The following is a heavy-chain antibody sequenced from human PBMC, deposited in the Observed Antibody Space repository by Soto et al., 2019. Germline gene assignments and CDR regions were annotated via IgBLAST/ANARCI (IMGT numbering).Heavy chain of an antibody. Sequence: GESLKISCKCSGYSFTSYWIGWVRQMPGKGLEWMGIIYPGDSDTRYTPSFQGQVTISADKSISTAYLQWSSLKASDTAMYYCARLRYCSSTSCYTSFDIWGQGTMVTVSS. J-gene: IGHJ3*02. V-gene: IGHV5-51*01. D-gene: IGHD2-2*02. CDR1: GYSFTSYW. CDR2: IYPGDSDT. CDR3: ARLRYCSSTSCYTSFDI.